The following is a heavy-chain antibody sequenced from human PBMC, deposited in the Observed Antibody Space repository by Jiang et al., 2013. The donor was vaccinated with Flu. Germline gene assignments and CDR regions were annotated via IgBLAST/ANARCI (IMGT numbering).Heavy chain of an antibody. Sequence: QLVESGAAVKKPGESLKISCQGSGYTFTNYWVAWVRQLPGKGPEWVGVIYPGDSETRYNPSFRGQVTLSADKYITTAYLEWNSLRASDTAVYYCARRADAMDVWGQGTTVTVSS. CDR3: ARRADAMDV. V-gene: IGHV5-51*01. J-gene: IGHJ6*02. CDR1: GYTFTNYW. CDR2: IYPGDSET.